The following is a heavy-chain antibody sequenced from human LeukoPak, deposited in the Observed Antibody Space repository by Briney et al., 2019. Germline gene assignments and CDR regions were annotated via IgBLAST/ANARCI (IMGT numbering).Heavy chain of an antibody. CDR2: IYYSGST. CDR3: ARGITTVNYYDSRRRPYYFDY. CDR1: GGSISSSSYY. V-gene: IGHV4-39*07. J-gene: IGHJ4*02. D-gene: IGHD3-22*01. Sequence: PSETLSLTCTVSGGSISSSSYYWGWIRQPPGKGLEWIGNIYYSGSTYYNPSLKSRVTISVDTSKNQFSLKLSSVTAADTAVYYCARGITTVNYYDSRRRPYYFDYWGQGTLVTVSS.